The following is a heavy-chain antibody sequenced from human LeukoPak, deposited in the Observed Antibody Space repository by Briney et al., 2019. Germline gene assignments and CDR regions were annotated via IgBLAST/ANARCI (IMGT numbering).Heavy chain of an antibody. D-gene: IGHD1-1*01. CDR3: ARGSVTGTTMIDP. Sequence: GGSLRLSCAASGFTFSSYGMHWVRQAPGKGLEWVAVIWYDGSNKYYADSVKGRFTISRDNSKNTLYLQMNSLRAEDTAVYYCARGSVTGTTMIDPWGQGTLVTVSS. J-gene: IGHJ5*02. V-gene: IGHV3-33*01. CDR2: IWYDGSNK. CDR1: GFTFSSYG.